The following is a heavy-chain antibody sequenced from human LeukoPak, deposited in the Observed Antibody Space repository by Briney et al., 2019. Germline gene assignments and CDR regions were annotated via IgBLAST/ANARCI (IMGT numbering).Heavy chain of an antibody. J-gene: IGHJ4*02. CDR2: MKHDGTKK. V-gene: IGHV3-7*01. Sequence: GGSLRLSCAASGFTFSSYWMTWVRQAPGKGLEWVANMKHDGTKKNYADSVKGRFTISRDNAKNSLYLQMNSLRAEDTALYYCARIAGADEGADYWGQGTLVTVSS. CDR1: GFTFSSYW. CDR3: ARIAGADEGADY. D-gene: IGHD6-13*01.